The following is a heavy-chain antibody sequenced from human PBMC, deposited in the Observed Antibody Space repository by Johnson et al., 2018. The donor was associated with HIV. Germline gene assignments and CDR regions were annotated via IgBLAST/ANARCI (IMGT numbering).Heavy chain of an antibody. CDR2: IRYDGSYK. J-gene: IGHJ3*02. Sequence: QVQLVESGGGVVQPGGSLRLSCAASGFTFSSYGMHWVRQAPGKGLEWVAFIRYDGSYKYSADSVKGRFSISRANSENTVYLQMNSLRAEDTAVYFCAKESGGSGSYYIGDMGDAFDIWGQGTLVTVSS. V-gene: IGHV3-30*02. CDR1: GFTFSSYG. CDR3: AKESGGSGSYYIGDMGDAFDI. D-gene: IGHD3-10*01.